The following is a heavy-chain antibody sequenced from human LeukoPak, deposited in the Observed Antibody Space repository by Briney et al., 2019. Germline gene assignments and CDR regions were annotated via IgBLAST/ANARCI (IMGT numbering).Heavy chain of an antibody. Sequence: SVKVSCKASGGTFSSYAISWVRQAPGQGLEWMGRIIPILGIANYAQKFQGRVTITADKSTSTAYMELSSLRSEDTAVYYCARRHLKRDSSSWYASGWFDPWGQGTLVTVSS. V-gene: IGHV1-69*04. CDR3: ARRHLKRDSSSWYASGWFDP. CDR1: GGTFSSYA. J-gene: IGHJ5*02. D-gene: IGHD6-13*01. CDR2: IIPILGIA.